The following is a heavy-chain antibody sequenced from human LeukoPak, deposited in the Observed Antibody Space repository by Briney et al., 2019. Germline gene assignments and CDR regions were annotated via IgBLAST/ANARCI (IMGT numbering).Heavy chain of an antibody. CDR2: IDWDDDK. V-gene: IGHV2-70*01. Sequence: ESGPALVKPTQTLTLTCTFSGFSLSTSGMCVIWIRQPPGKALEWLALIDWDDDKYYSTSLKTRLTISKDTSKNQVVLTMTNMDPVDTATYYCARATDIVATYGMDVWGKGTTVTVSS. CDR1: GFSLSTSGMC. CDR3: ARATDIVATYGMDV. J-gene: IGHJ6*04. D-gene: IGHD5-12*01.